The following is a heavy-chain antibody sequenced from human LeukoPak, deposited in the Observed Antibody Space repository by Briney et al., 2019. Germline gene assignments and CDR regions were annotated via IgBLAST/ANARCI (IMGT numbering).Heavy chain of an antibody. CDR1: GFNFPTYA. V-gene: IGHV3-23*01. CDR2: IRVSDGAG. D-gene: IGHD3-3*01. J-gene: IGHJ4*02. Sequence: GESLRLSCAASGFNFPTYAMQWVRQAPGKGLEWVSSIRVSDGAGFYADSVKGRFTTSRDNSKNTLFLQMNSLRVEDTAVYYCAKDLLTIFGVVIPLSGEFDYWGQGTLVTVSS. CDR3: AKDLLTIFGVVIPLSGEFDY.